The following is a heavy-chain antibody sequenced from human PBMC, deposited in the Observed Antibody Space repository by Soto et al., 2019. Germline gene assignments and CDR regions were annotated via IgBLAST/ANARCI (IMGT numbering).Heavy chain of an antibody. J-gene: IGHJ2*01. CDR2: MSTSGADI. CDR1: EYSFSSFE. V-gene: IGHV3-48*03. D-gene: IGHD7-27*01. Sequence: PGGSLRLSCIGSEYSFSSFEMNWVRQAPGKGLEWVSYMSTSGADIKYADSVKGRFTVSRDNSKNSLFLQMDSLRAGDTAIYYCARTLGNWYFDLWGRGTLVTVSS. CDR3: ARTLGNWYFDL.